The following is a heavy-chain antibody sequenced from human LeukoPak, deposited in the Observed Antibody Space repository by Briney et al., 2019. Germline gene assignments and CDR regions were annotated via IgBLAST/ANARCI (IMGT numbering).Heavy chain of an antibody. D-gene: IGHD6-19*01. CDR1: GYTFTGYY. J-gene: IGHJ4*02. CDR2: INPSGGST. CDR3: ARGIAVAGSFFGFDY. V-gene: IGHV1-46*01. Sequence: ASVKVSCKASGYTFTGYYMHWVRQAPGQGLEWMGIINPSGGSTSYAQKFQGRVTMTRDMSTSTVYMELSSLRSEDTAVYYCARGIAVAGSFFGFDYWGQGTLVTVSS.